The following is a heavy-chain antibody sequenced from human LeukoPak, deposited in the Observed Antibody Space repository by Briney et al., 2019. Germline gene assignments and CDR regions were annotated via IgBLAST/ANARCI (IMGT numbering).Heavy chain of an antibody. CDR3: AKGYCSSTSCYAAYFDY. V-gene: IGHV3-23*01. CDR2: ISSSGGNT. D-gene: IGHD2-2*01. Sequence: EESLRLSCAASGFAFSSYAMSWVRQAPGKGLEWVSGISSSGGNTYYADSVKGRFTISRDNSKNTLYLQMNSLRAEDTAVYYCAKGYCSSTSCYAAYFDYWGQGSLVIVSS. CDR1: GFAFSSYA. J-gene: IGHJ4*02.